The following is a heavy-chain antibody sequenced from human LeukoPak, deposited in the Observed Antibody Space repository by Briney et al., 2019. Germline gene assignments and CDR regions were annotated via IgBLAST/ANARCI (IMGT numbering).Heavy chain of an antibody. D-gene: IGHD2-8*02. CDR2: ISSSSSYT. CDR1: GFTFSDYY. V-gene: IGHV3-11*05. J-gene: IGHJ6*02. CDR3: ARGRWDTGGLHGLDV. Sequence: GGSLRLSCAASGFTFSDYYMSWIRQAPGKGLEWVSYISSSSSYTNYADSVKGRFAISRDNAKNSLYLQMNSLRAEDTAVYCCARGRWDTGGLHGLDVWGQGTTVTVSS.